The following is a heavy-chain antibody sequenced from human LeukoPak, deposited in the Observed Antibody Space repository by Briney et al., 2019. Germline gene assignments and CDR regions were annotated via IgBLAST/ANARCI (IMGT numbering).Heavy chain of an antibody. CDR3: ARENYYGSGSY. CDR2: IYHSGST. J-gene: IGHJ4*02. D-gene: IGHD3-10*01. V-gene: IGHV4-59*12. CDR1: GGSISSYY. Sequence: SETLSLTCTVSGGSISSYYWSWIRQPPGKGLEWIGYIYHSGSTYYNPSLKSRVTISVDRSKNQFSLKLSSVTAADTAVYYCARENYYGSGSYWGQGTLVTVSS.